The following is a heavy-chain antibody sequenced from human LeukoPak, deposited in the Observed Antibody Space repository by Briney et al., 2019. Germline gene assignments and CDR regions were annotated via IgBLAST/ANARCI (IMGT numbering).Heavy chain of an antibody. Sequence: SETLSLTCIVSGGXIGTYYCSWIRQPAGKGLEWLGRIYTSGSTNYNPSLKSRVTMSVDTSKNQFSLRLSSVTAADSAVYYCARDRYYYDSSAYYYRFDPWGQGTLVTVSS. CDR1: GGXIGTYY. CDR2: IYTSGST. CDR3: ARDRYYYDSSAYYYRFDP. J-gene: IGHJ5*02. V-gene: IGHV4-4*07. D-gene: IGHD3-22*01.